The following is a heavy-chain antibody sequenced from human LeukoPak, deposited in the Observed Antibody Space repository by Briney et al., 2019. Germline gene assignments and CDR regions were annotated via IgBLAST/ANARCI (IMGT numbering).Heavy chain of an antibody. CDR2: MKPNSGNT. CDR3: ARGRGSGHKENWFDP. J-gene: IGHJ5*02. CDR1: GYTFTTYD. V-gene: IGHV1-8*01. Sequence: GASVKVSCKASGYTFTTYDINWVRHATGQGLEWRGWMKPNSGNTGYTQKFQGRVTMARNTSISTAYMELSSLRSEDTAVYYCARGRGSGHKENWFDPWGQGTLVTVSS. D-gene: IGHD6-19*01.